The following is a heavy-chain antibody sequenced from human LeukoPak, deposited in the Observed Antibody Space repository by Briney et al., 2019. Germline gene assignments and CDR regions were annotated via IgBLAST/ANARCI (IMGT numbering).Heavy chain of an antibody. D-gene: IGHD3-3*01. CDR3: AKMPGDFWSAFYHYFDF. J-gene: IGHJ4*02. CDR1: GFSFSSYG. Sequence: PGGSLRLSSAASGFSFSSYGMHWVRQGPGKGLEWVALTSDDGRNKYYGDSVKGRVTISRDNSKNTLYLQKNRLRAQGTAVYYCAKMPGDFWSAFYHYFDFWGQGTLVTVSS. CDR2: TSDDGRNK. V-gene: IGHV3-30*18.